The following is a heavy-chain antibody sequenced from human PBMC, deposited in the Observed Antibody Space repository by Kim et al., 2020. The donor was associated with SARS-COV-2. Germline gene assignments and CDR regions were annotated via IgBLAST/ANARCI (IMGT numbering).Heavy chain of an antibody. CDR3: ASVPSWYYFDY. J-gene: IGHJ4*02. Sequence: TASDPSLTSRVTIAFDTSKHQFSLKLSSVTAADTTVYFCASVPSWYYFDYWGRGTLVTVSS. D-gene: IGHD6-6*01. CDR2: T. V-gene: IGHV4-39*07.